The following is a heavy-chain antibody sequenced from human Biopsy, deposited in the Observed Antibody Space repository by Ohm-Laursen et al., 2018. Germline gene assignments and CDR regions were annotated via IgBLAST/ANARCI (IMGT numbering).Heavy chain of an antibody. V-gene: IGHV1-24*01. CDR2: SAPENGKT. CDR3: AGDINNWNVNY. D-gene: IGHD1-20*01. J-gene: IGHJ4*02. Sequence: ATVKISCKVSGYTLTDLSMHWVRQAPGKGLEWMGGSAPENGKTIYAQKFQGRVTMTEDTSTDTAYMELSNLRSEDTAVYYCAGDINNWNVNYWGQGTLVIVSS. CDR1: GYTLTDLS.